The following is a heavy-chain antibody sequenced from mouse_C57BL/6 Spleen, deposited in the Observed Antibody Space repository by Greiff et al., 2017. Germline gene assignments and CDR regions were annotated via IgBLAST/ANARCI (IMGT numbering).Heavy chain of an antibody. Sequence: EVQGVESGGGLVKPGGSLKLSCAASGFTFSDYGMHWVRQAPEKGLEWVAYISSGSSTIYYADTVKGRFTISRDNAKNALFLQMTRLGSEDTAMYYGAREDGTAQATWAYWGQGTLVTVSA. CDR2: ISSGSSTI. CDR3: AREDGTAQATWAY. J-gene: IGHJ3*01. CDR1: GFTFSDYG. D-gene: IGHD3-2*02. V-gene: IGHV5-17*01.